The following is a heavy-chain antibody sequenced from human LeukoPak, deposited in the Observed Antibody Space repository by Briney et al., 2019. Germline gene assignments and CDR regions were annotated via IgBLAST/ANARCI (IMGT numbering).Heavy chain of an antibody. D-gene: IGHD2-2*01. V-gene: IGHV3-7*01. CDR3: ARPRATSCCSMDV. J-gene: IGHJ6*03. CDR2: IKQDGSDQ. Sequence: HPGGSLRLSCEVSGFTISNFWRRWVRQAPGKGREGGSNIKQDGSDQFEVDSVKGRFTITRDNDKNSLFLQMNSLSAEDTAVYYCARPRATSCCSMDVWGKGATVTVAS. CDR1: GFTISNFW.